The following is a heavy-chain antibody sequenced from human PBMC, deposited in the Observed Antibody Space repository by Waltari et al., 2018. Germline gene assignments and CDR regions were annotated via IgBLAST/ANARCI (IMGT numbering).Heavy chain of an antibody. CDR1: GYSIRRHF. D-gene: IGHD3-22*01. Sequence: VQLQESGPGLVKPSETLSLRCNVSGYSIRRHFWRWIRQAPGKGLEWIGHMYFSGTKDYNPSLKSRVAISIDTSKNHFSLNLRSVTAADTAIYYCARLPRGSVIIGAFDIWGQGTQVTVSS. J-gene: IGHJ3*02. CDR2: MYFSGTK. CDR3: ARLPRGSVIIGAFDI. V-gene: IGHV4-59*11.